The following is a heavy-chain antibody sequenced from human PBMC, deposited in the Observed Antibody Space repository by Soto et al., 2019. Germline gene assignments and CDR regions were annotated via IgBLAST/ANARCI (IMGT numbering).Heavy chain of an antibody. CDR3: ARDGGYCSGGSCYPGAWFDP. Sequence: SETLSLTCTVSGGSISSYYRSWIRQPAGKGLEWIGHIYTSGSTNYNPSLKSRVTMSVDTSKNQFSLKLSSVTAADTAVYYCARDGGYCSGGSCYPGAWFDPWGQGTLVTVSS. CDR2: IYTSGST. J-gene: IGHJ5*02. V-gene: IGHV4-4*07. D-gene: IGHD2-15*01. CDR1: GGSISSYY.